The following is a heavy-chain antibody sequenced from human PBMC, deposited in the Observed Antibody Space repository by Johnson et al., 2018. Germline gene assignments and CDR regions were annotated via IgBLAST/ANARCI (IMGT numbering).Heavy chain of an antibody. CDR3: ARDRGYYYYYMDV. CDR1: GFTFSSYW. D-gene: IGHD3-16*01. V-gene: IGHV3-74*01. Sequence: VQLVQSGGGLVQPGGSLRLSCAASGFTFSSYWMHWVRQAPGKGLVWVSRINSDGSSTSYADSVQGRFTISRDNAKNTLYLQMNSLRAEDTDVYYCARDRGYYYYYMDVWGKGTTVTVSS. J-gene: IGHJ6*03. CDR2: INSDGSST.